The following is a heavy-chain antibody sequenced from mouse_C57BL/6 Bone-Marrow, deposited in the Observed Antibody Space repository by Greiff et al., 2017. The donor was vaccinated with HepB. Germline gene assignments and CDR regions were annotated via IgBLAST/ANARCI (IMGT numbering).Heavy chain of an antibody. CDR1: GFSLTSYG. CDR2: IWGVGST. V-gene: IGHV2-6*01. CDR3: ATNWDGWFAY. D-gene: IGHD4-1*02. Sequence: VMLVESGPGLVAPSQSLSITCTVSGFSLTSYGVDWVRQSPGKGLEWLGVIWGVGSTNYNSALKSRLSISKDNSKSQVFLKMNSLQTDDKAMYYCATNWDGWFAYWGQGTLVTVSA. J-gene: IGHJ3*01.